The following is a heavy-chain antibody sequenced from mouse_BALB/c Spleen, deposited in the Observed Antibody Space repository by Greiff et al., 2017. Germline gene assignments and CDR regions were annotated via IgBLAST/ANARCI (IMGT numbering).Heavy chain of an antibody. D-gene: IGHD2-4*01. CDR3: ARKEGLRDAMDY. CDR1: GYTFTDYY. V-gene: IGHV1-77*01. Sequence: QVQLQQSGAELARPGASVKLSCKASGYTFTDYYINWVKQRTGQGLEWIGEIYPGSGNTYYNEKFKGKATLTADKSSSTAYMQLSSLTSEDSAVYFCARKEGLRDAMDYWGQGTSVTVSS. CDR2: IYPGSGNT. J-gene: IGHJ4*01.